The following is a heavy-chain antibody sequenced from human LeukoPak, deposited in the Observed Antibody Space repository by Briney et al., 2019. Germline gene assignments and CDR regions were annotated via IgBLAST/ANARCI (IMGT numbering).Heavy chain of an antibody. D-gene: IGHD2-2*01. CDR2: ISSSSSTI. Sequence: GGSLRLSCAASGFTFSSYSMNWVRQAPGKGLGWISYISSSSSTIYYADSVKGRFTISTDNAKNSLYLQMNSLRAEDTAVYYCARGTYCSSTSCLDYWGQGTLVTVSS. CDR3: ARGTYCSSTSCLDY. V-gene: IGHV3-48*01. CDR1: GFTFSSYS. J-gene: IGHJ4*02.